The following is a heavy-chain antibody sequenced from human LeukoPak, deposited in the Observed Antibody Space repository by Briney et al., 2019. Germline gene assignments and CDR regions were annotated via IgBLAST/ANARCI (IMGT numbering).Heavy chain of an antibody. D-gene: IGHD3-16*02. CDR1: GFTFSSYW. V-gene: IGHV3-7*01. J-gene: IGHJ4*02. CDR2: IKQDGSEK. Sequence: PGGSLRLSCAASGFTFSSYWMSWVRQAPGKGLEWVANIKQDGSEKYYVDSVKGRFTISRDNAKNSLYLQMNSLRGEDTAVYYCARVKAYNDYVWGSYRTSWVFDYWGQGTLVTVSS. CDR3: ARVKAYNDYVWGSYRTSWVFDY.